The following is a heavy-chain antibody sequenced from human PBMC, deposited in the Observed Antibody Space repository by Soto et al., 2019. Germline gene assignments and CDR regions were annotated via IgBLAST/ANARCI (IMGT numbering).Heavy chain of an antibody. V-gene: IGHV6-1*01. CDR1: GDSVSSNSAA. CDR3: ARGSRYLPTEGLQGSGYYYYGMDV. CDR2: TYYRSKWYN. D-gene: IGHD3-9*01. J-gene: IGHJ6*02. Sequence: PSQTLSLTCAISGDSVSSNSAAWNWIRQSPSRGLEWLGRTYYRSKWYNDYAVSVKSRITINPDTSKNQFSLQLNSVTPEDTAVYYCARGSRYLPTEGLQGSGYYYYGMDVWGQGTTVTVSS.